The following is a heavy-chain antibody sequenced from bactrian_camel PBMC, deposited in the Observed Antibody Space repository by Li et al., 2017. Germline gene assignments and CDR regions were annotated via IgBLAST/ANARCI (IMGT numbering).Heavy chain of an antibody. Sequence: QVQLVESGGGLVQPGESLTLACAVSTLTFGGKWMHWVRQAPGKGLEWLGGIDTGDLSTGTADSVKGRFIISRDSAKNTVYLQMNNLQPEDTATYYCAEGRGSRGEHCYSLNYWGQGTQVTVS. CDR3: AEGRGSRGEHCYSLNY. D-gene: IGHD6*01. V-gene: IGHV3S1*01. CDR2: IDTGDLST. J-gene: IGHJ4*01. CDR1: TLTFGGKW.